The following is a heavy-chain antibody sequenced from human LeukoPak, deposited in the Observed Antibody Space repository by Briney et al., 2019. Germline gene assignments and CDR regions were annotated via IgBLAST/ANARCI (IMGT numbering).Heavy chain of an antibody. CDR2: IYPGDSDT. CDR3: ARSGRDWGFDY. Sequence: GESLKISCKSSGYTFTSYWIGWVRQMPGKGLEWMGIIYPGDSDTRYSPSFQGQVTMSADKSSSTAYLQWSSLKASDTAMYYCARSGRDWGFDYWGQGTLVTVSS. D-gene: IGHD2-21*02. J-gene: IGHJ4*02. V-gene: IGHV5-51*01. CDR1: GYTFTSYW.